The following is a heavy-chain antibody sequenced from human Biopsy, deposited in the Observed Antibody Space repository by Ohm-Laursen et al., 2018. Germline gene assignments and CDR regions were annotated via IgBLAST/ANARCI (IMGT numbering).Heavy chain of an antibody. V-gene: IGHV3-48*01. Sequence: SLRLSCSASGFTFSSYSMNWVRQAPGKGLEWVSFISSGSSPIYYADSVKGRVTISRDDAKNSLYLQMNSLRAEDTAVYYCARGRTGGWGQGTLVTVSS. D-gene: IGHD1/OR15-1a*01. CDR3: ARGRTGG. J-gene: IGHJ4*02. CDR2: ISSGSSPI. CDR1: GFTFSSYS.